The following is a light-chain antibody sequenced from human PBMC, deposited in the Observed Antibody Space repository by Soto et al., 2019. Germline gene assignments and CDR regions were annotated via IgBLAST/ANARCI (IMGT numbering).Light chain of an antibody. V-gene: IGKV3-15*01. J-gene: IGKJ1*01. CDR3: QQYNNSPRWT. Sequence: ERVMPQSPATLSVSPGERATLSCRASQSVSSNLAWYQQKPGQAHRLLIYRASTRATGIPARFSGSGSGTELTLTISSLQSEDFAVYYCQQYNNSPRWTVGQVTKVEIQ. CDR2: RAS. CDR1: QSVSSN.